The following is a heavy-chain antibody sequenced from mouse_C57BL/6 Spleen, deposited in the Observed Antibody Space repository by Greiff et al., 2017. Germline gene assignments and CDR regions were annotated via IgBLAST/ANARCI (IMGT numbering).Heavy chain of an antibody. V-gene: IGHV7-3*01. J-gene: IGHJ4*01. D-gene: IGHD2-4*01. CDR2: IRNKANGYTT. CDR3: ARALPYDYDGGDYAMDY. Sequence: DVQLVESGGGLVQPGGSLSLSCAASGFTFTDYYMSWVRQPPGKALEWLGFIRNKANGYTTEYSASVKGRFTISRDNSQSILYLQMNALRAEDSATYYCARALPYDYDGGDYAMDYWGQGTSVTVSS. CDR1: GFTFTDYY.